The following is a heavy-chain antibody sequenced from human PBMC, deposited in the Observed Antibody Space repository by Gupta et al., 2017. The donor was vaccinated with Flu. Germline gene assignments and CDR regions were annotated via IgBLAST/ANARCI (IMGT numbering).Heavy chain of an antibody. CDR3: ARTNRGTPLAGWFDP. V-gene: IGHV3-53*02. Sequence: EVQLVETGGGLIQPGGSLRLSCAASGFTVSSNYMSWVRQAPGKGLEWVSVIYSGGSTYYADSVKGRFTISRDNSKNTLYLQMNSLRAEDTAVYYCARTNRGTPLAGWFDPWGQGTLVTVSS. D-gene: IGHD2-15*01. J-gene: IGHJ5*02. CDR1: GFTVSSNY. CDR2: IYSGGST.